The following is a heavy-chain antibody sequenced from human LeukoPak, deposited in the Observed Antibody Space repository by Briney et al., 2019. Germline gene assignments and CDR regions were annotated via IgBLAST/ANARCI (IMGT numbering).Heavy chain of an antibody. J-gene: IGHJ4*02. CDR1: GYTFTGYY. Sequence: ASVKASCKASGYTFTGYYMHWVRQAPGQGLEWMGWINPNSGGTNYAQKFQGRVTMTRDTSISTAYMELSRLRSDDTAVYYCAREYYDYVWGSYRYFDYWGQGTLVTVSS. D-gene: IGHD3-16*02. CDR3: AREYYDYVWGSYRYFDY. V-gene: IGHV1-2*02. CDR2: INPNSGGT.